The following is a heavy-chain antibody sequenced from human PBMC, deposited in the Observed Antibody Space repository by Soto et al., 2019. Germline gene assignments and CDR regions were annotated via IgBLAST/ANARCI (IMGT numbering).Heavy chain of an antibody. D-gene: IGHD3-10*01. Sequence: EVQLVESGGGLIQPGGSLRLSCAVSGFTVSNNYMSWVRQAPGKGLEGVSVIYSGGYTAYGDSVKGRFTISRDNSKNPLYLKKKCLGAGDPAVFYWGSRPGGGGYWGQGTLVTVSS. V-gene: IGHV3-53*01. CDR1: GFTVSNNY. J-gene: IGHJ4*02. CDR2: IYSGGYT. CDR3: GSRPGGGGY.